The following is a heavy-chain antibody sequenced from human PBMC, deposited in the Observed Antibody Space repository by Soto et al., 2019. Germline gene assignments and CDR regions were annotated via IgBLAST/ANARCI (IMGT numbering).Heavy chain of an antibody. D-gene: IGHD6-19*01. CDR2: IYFTGTS. V-gene: IGHV4-31*03. Sequence: QVQLQESGPGLVKPSETLTLTCTVSGHSLSSGSYYWSWIRQHPGKGLEWVGYIYFTGTSLYNPSLKSRLAISVDTPKNQFSLKLTSVTAADMAVYYCARDLGSSGWPNWGQGVLVTVSS. J-gene: IGHJ4*02. CDR1: GHSLSSGSYY. CDR3: ARDLGSSGWPN.